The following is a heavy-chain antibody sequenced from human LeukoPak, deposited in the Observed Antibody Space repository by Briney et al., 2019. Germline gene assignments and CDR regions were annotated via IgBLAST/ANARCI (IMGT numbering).Heavy chain of an antibody. CDR1: GFTFSSYW. CDR3: ARARHEDFWSGYYIREGAFDI. CDR2: INSDGSST. J-gene: IGHJ3*02. Sequence: GGSLRLSCAASGFTFSSYWMHWVRQAPGKGLVWVSRINSDGSSTSYADSVKGRFTISRDNAKNSLYLQMNSLRAEDTAVYYCARARHEDFWSGYYIREGAFDIWGQGTMVTVSS. V-gene: IGHV3-74*01. D-gene: IGHD3-3*01.